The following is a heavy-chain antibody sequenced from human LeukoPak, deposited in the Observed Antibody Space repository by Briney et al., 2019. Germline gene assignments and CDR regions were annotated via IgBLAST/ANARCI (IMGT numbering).Heavy chain of an antibody. J-gene: IGHJ5*02. Sequence: SETLSLTCTVSGGSISSSSYYWGWIRQPPGKGLEWIGSIYYSGSTCYNPSLKSRVTISVDTSKNQFSLKLSSVTAADTAVYYCARGSVAGWFDPWGQGTLVTVSS. D-gene: IGHD6-19*01. V-gene: IGHV4-39*07. CDR2: IYYSGST. CDR1: GGSISSSSYY. CDR3: ARGSVAGWFDP.